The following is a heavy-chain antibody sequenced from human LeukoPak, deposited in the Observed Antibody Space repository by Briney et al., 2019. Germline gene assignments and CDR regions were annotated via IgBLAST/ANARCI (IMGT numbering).Heavy chain of an antibody. CDR3: AGRFGYSSGWIFDY. D-gene: IGHD6-19*01. V-gene: IGHV1-69*13. CDR1: GGTFSSYA. CDR2: IIPIFGTA. J-gene: IGHJ4*02. Sequence: ASVKVSCKASGGTFSSYAISWVRQAPGQGLEWMGGIIPIFGTANYAQKFQGRVTITADESTSTAYMELSSLRSEDTVVYYCAGRFGYSSGWIFDYWGQGTPVTVSS.